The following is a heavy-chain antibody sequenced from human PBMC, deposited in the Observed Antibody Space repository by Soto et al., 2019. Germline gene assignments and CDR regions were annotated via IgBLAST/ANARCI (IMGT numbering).Heavy chain of an antibody. CDR3: AHRRMTTVVRDDAFDI. J-gene: IGHJ3*02. Sequence: QITLKESGPTLVKPTQTLTLTCTFSGFSLSTSGVGVGWIRQPPGKALEWLALIYWDDDKRYSPSLKSRLTITKDTSKNPGVLTMTHMDPVDTATDFCAHRRMTTVVRDDAFDIRGPGTIGTVSS. CDR2: IYWDDDK. D-gene: IGHD4-17*01. CDR1: GFSLSTSGVG. V-gene: IGHV2-5*02.